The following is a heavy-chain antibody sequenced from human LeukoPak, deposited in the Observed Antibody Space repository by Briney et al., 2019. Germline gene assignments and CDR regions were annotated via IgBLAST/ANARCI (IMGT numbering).Heavy chain of an antibody. CDR2: IYHSGST. CDR1: GYSISSGYY. V-gene: IGHV4-38-2*01. Sequence: SETLSLTCAVSGYSISSGYYWGWIRQPPGKGLEWIGSIYHSGSTYYNPSLKSRVTISVDTSKNQFSLKLSSVTAADTAVYYCANGETGDPSKFDYWGQGTLVTVSS. D-gene: IGHD4-17*01. J-gene: IGHJ4*02. CDR3: ANGETGDPSKFDY.